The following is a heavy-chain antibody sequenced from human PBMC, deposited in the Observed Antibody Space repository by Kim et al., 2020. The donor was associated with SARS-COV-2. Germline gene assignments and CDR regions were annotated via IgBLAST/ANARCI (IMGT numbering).Heavy chain of an antibody. J-gene: IGHJ4*02. D-gene: IGHD3-10*01. CDR1: GFTFSSYG. CDR2: ISYDGSNK. Sequence: GGSLRLSCAASGFTFSSYGMHWVRQAPGKGLEWVAVISYDGSNKYYADSVKGRFTISRDNSKNTLYLQMNSLRAEDTAVYYCAKVRMVRGVISHWGQRTLLTVPS. CDR3: AKVRMVRGVISH. V-gene: IGHV3-30*18.